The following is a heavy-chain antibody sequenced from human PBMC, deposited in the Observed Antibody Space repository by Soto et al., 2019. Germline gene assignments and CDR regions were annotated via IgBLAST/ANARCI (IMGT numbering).Heavy chain of an antibody. CDR1: GYTFTSYG. CDR2: ISAYNGNT. J-gene: IGHJ1*01. Sequence: ASVKVSCKASGYTFTSYGISWVRQAPGQGLEWMGWISAYNGNTNYAQKLQGRVTMTTDTSTSTAYMELRSLRSDDTAVYYCARFRAYSSGWFNTNNDYFQHCGQRTLVAVCS. D-gene: IGHD6-19*01. CDR3: ARFRAYSSGWFNTNNDYFQH. V-gene: IGHV1-18*01.